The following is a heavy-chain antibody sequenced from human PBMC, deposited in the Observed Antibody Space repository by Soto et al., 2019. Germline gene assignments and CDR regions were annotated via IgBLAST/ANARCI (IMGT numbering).Heavy chain of an antibody. CDR1: GFTFSSSA. D-gene: IGHD2-15*01. CDR3: AKGTRYCSGRSCPAES. Sequence: PGGSLRLSCAASGFTFSSSAMQWIRQTPGQGLEWVSDIGDSGSYIHYADSVQGRFTISRDNAKNSLYLQMNSLTVEDTAVYYCAKGTRYCSGRSCPAESWGQGTLVTV. J-gene: IGHJ5*02. V-gene: IGHV3-21*06. CDR2: IGDSGSYI.